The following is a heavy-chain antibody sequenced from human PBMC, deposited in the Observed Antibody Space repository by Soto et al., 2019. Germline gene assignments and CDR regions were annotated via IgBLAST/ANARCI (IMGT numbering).Heavy chain of an antibody. CDR3: AITGAGYYIV. CDR2: IFSADNT. J-gene: IGHJ4*02. Sequence: GGSLRLSCAASGFTASSNYLSWVRQAPGKGLEWVSVIFSADNTHYADSVKGRFTISRDNSKNTVFLQMNSLRAEDTAVYYCAITGAGYYIVWGQGTPVTVSS. V-gene: IGHV3-53*01. CDR1: GFTASSNY. D-gene: IGHD3-3*01.